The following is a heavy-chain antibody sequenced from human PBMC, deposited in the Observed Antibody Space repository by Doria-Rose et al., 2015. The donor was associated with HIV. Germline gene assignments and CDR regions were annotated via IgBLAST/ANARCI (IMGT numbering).Heavy chain of an antibody. J-gene: IGHJ4*02. V-gene: IGHV2-26*01. CDR2: IFSDDER. CDR1: GVSLSSPGMG. D-gene: IGHD6-13*01. Sequence: ESGPVLVKPTETLTLTCTVSGVSLSSPGMGVSWIRQPPAKALEWLSYIFSDDERSYKTSLKSRLTISRGTSKSQVVLTMTDMDPVDTATYYCARIKSSRWYHKYYFDFWGQGTLVIVSA. CDR3: ARIKSSRWYHKYYFDF.